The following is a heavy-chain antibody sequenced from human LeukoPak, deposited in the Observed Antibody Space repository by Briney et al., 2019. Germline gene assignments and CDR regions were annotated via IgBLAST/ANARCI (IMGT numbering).Heavy chain of an antibody. CDR2: INHSGST. V-gene: IGHV4-34*01. Sequence: SETLSLTCAVYGGSFSGYYWSWIRQPPGKGLEWIGEINHSGSTNYNPSLKSRVTISVDTSKNQFSLKLSSVTAADTAVYYCARAPGWIQKVYFDYWGQGTLVTVSS. J-gene: IGHJ4*02. CDR3: ARAPGWIQKVYFDY. CDR1: GGSFSGYY. D-gene: IGHD5-18*01.